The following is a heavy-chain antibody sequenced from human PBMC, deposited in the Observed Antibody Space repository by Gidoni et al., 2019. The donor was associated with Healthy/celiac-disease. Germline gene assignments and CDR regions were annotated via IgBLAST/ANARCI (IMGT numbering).Heavy chain of an antibody. J-gene: IGHJ4*02. CDR2: FDPEDGET. D-gene: IGHD2-2*01. CDR1: GYTLTELY. CDR3: ATGDCSSTSCYAYFDY. Sequence: QVQLVQSGAEVKKPGASLTVSCKVSGYTLTELYMHWLRQAPGKGLEWMGGFDPEDGETIYAQKFKGRVTMTEDTSTDTAYMELSSLRSEDTAVYYCATGDCSSTSCYAYFDYWGQGTLVTVSS. V-gene: IGHV1-24*01.